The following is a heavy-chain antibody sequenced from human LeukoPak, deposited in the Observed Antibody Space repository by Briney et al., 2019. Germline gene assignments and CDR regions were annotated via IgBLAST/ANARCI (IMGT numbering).Heavy chain of an antibody. J-gene: IGHJ4*02. V-gene: IGHV3-48*01. CDR3: ASGVREKFL. Sequence: GGSLRLSCAASGFTFSSYSMNWVRQAPGKGLEWVSYISSSSSTMYYADSVKGRFTISRDNAKNSLYLQMNSVRAEDTAVYYCASGVREKFLWGQGTLVTVSS. D-gene: IGHD3-10*01. CDR2: ISSSSSTM. CDR1: GFTFSSYS.